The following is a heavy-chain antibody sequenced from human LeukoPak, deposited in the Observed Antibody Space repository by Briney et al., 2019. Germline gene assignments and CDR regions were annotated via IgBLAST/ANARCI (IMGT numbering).Heavy chain of an antibody. CDR3: TRDRVVASTSYYYYYGMDV. V-gene: IGHV3-49*04. J-gene: IGHJ6*02. Sequence: GGSLRLSCTTSGFTFGGYALSWVRQAPGKGLEWVGSIRSKTYGGTSEYAASVTGRFTISRDDSNSVAYLQMNSLKTDDTAVYYCTRDRVVASTSYYYYYGMDVWGQGATVTVSS. CDR1: GFTFGGYA. D-gene: IGHD2-15*01. CDR2: IRSKTYGGTS.